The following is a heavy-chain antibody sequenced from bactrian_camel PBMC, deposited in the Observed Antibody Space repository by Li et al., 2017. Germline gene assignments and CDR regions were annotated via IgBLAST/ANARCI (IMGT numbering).Heavy chain of an antibody. CDR2: HYSGGANP. D-gene: IGHD4*01. Sequence: VQLVESGGGLVQPGGSLRLSCAASGFTLSSYRTYWVRQAPGKGLEWVSVHYSGGANPDYADSVKGRFTISRDNAENTLYLHMNSLKYEDTAVYYCASLSAVRSTSMKSDWGQGTQVTVS. V-gene: IGHV3S1*01. CDR1: GFTLSSYR. J-gene: IGHJ4*01. CDR3: ASLSAVRSTSMKSD.